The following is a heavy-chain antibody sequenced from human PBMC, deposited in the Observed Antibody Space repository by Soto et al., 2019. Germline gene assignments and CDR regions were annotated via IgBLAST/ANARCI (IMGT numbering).Heavy chain of an antibody. V-gene: IGHV1-3*01. D-gene: IGHD6-19*01. CDR3: ARDGSSGWYDYFDY. J-gene: IGHJ4*02. Sequence: QVQLVQSGAEVKKPGASVKVSCKASGYTFTSYAMHWVRQAPGQRLEWMGCINAGNGNTKYSQKFQGSVTITRDTSASTAYMELSSLRSEDTAVYYCARDGSSGWYDYFDYWGQGTLVTVSS. CDR2: INAGNGNT. CDR1: GYTFTSYA.